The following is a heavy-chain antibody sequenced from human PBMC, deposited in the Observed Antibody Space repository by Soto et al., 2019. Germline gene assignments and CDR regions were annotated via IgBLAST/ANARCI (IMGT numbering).Heavy chain of an antibody. D-gene: IGHD3-3*01. CDR2: ISGSGGST. CDR1: GFTFSSYA. CDR3: ATDNQFLEWLSPTVGWFDP. Sequence: EVQLLESGGGLVQPGGSLRLSCAASGFTFSSYAMSWVRQAPGKGLEWVSAISGSGGSTYYADSVKGRFTISRDNSKNTLYLQMNSLRAEDTAVYYCATDNQFLEWLSPTVGWFDPWGQGTLVTVSS. J-gene: IGHJ5*02. V-gene: IGHV3-23*01.